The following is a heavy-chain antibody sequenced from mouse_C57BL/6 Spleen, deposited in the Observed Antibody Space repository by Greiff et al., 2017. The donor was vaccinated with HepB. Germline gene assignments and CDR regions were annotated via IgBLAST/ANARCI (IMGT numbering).Heavy chain of an antibody. Sequence: EVQLQESGPVLVKPGASVKMSCKASGYTFTDYYMNWVKQSHGKSLEWIGVINPYNGGTSYNQKFKGKATLTVDKSSSTAYMVLNSLTSEDSAVYYCARRGTTVGYLDVWGTGTTVTVSS. D-gene: IGHD1-1*01. CDR2: INPYNGGT. V-gene: IGHV1-19*01. CDR3: ARRGTTVGYLDV. J-gene: IGHJ1*03. CDR1: GYTFTDYY.